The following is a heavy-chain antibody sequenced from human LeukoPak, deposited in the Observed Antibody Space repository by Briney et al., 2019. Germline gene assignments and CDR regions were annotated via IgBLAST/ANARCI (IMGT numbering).Heavy chain of an antibody. CDR1: GFSFGGYA. D-gene: IGHD5-24*01. J-gene: IGHJ4*02. CDR3: AKDRAGYNVKGSDY. CDR2: ISGSGATT. V-gene: IGHV3-23*01. Sequence: GGSLRLSCAASGFSFGGYAMAWVRQAPGKGLEWVSSISGSGATTNYADSVKGRFTISRDNSKYTLDLQMNTLRVEDTALYYCAKDRAGYNVKGSDYWGQGTLVTVSS.